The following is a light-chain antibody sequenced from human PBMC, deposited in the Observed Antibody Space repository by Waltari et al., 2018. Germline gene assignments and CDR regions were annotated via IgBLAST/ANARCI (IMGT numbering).Light chain of an antibody. J-gene: IGKJ1*01. V-gene: IGKV3-15*01. CDR1: QSVSSN. Sequence: EIVMTQSPATLSVSAGERATLSCRASQSVSSNLAWYQQKAGQAPRRLIYGASTRATGIPARFSGSGSGTEFTLSISSLQSEDFAVYYCQQYNDWPPWTFGQGTKVEIK. CDR2: GAS. CDR3: QQYNDWPPWT.